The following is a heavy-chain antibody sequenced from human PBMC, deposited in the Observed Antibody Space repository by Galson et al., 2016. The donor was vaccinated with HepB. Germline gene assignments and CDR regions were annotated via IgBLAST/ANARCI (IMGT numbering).Heavy chain of an antibody. V-gene: IGHV3-11*06. D-gene: IGHD6-13*01. J-gene: IGHJ4*02. CDR3: ARDGSGYTSSWYFDY. CDR2: ISSDSGYT. Sequence: SLRLSCAASGFTFSDYYMTWIRQAPRKGLEWISYISSDSGYTNYADSVKGRFTISRDNAKNSLYLQMNSLRAEDTAVYYCARDGSGYTSSWYFDYWGPGTLVTVSS. CDR1: GFTFSDYY.